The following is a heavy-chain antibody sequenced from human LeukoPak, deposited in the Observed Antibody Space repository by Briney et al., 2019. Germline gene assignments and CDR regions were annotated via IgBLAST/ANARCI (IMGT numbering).Heavy chain of an antibody. V-gene: IGHV4-4*02. D-gene: IGHD3-22*01. J-gene: IGHJ4*02. CDR2: IYHSGST. Sequence: SETLSLTCAVSVDPISSSNWWSWVRQPPGKGLEWIGEIYHSGSTHYNPSLKRRVNISVEKSKNQFSVKLSSVTAADTAVYDCANDHHYFDSNGWEYYFDYWGQGTLVTVSS. CDR3: ANDHHYFDSNGWEYYFDY. CDR1: VDPISSSNW.